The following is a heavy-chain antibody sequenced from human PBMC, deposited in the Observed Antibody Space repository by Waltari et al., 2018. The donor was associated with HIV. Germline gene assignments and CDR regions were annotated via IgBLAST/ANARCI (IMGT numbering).Heavy chain of an antibody. CDR2: IDPNSGGT. D-gene: IGHD3-16*01. Sequence: QVQLVQSGAEVKKPGAAVKVSCKASGYTFSDYYTHWVRQAPGQGLEWMGWIDPNSGGTNYAQKFQGRVTMTRDTSTSTAYMELSRLRSDDTAVYYCAREGFGFDYWGQGTLVTVSS. J-gene: IGHJ4*02. V-gene: IGHV1-2*02. CDR1: GYTFSDYY. CDR3: AREGFGFDY.